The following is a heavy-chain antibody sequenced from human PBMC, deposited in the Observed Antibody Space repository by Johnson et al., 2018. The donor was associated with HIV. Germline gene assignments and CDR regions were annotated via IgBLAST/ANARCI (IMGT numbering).Heavy chain of an antibody. CDR2: IKQDGSEK. CDR1: GFTFSSYW. CDR3: ARDITSSLPVVTPFDPGHTFDV. V-gene: IGHV3-7*05. Sequence: VQLVESGGGLVQPGGSLRLSCAASGFTFSSYWMSWVRQAPGKGLEWVANIKQDGSEKYYVDSMKGRFTISRDNAKNSLYLQMNSLGAEDTAVYYCARDITSSLPVVTPFDPGHTFDVWGQGTMVTVSS. J-gene: IGHJ3*01. D-gene: IGHD4-23*01.